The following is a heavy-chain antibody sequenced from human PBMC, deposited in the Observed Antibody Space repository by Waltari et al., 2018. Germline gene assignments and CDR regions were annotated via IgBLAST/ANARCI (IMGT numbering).Heavy chain of an antibody. J-gene: IGHJ4*02. CDR2: INHSGRP. V-gene: IGHV4-34*01. CDR1: GGSFSGYY. CDR3: ARRRIAAAGAFDY. Sequence: QVQLQQWGAGLLKPSETLSLTCAVYGGSFSGYYWSWIRQPPGKGLEWIGEINHSGRPNYDPARKGRVTISVGTAKDQCSLKLSSVTAADTAVYYCARRRIAAAGAFDYWGQGTLVTVSS. D-gene: IGHD6-13*01.